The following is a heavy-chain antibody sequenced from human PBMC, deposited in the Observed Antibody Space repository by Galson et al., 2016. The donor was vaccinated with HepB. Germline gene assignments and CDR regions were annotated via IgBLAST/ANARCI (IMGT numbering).Heavy chain of an antibody. CDR3: AHIGLRFGDLLLDY. J-gene: IGHJ4*02. CDR1: GFSLNIDGEG. V-gene: IGHV2-5*01. CDR2: VYWNDDK. Sequence: PALVKPTQTLTLTCTFSGFSLNIDGEGVGWIRQPPGKALEWLALVYWNDDKRYSPSLKTRLTITKDASKKQVFLKMTSMDPADTATYYCAHIGLRFGDLLLDYWGQGARVTVSS. D-gene: IGHD3-10*01.